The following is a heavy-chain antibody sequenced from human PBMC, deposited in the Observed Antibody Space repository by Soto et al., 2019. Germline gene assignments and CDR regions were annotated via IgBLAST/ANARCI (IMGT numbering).Heavy chain of an antibody. V-gene: IGHV4-59*01. J-gene: IGHJ6*02. D-gene: IGHD3-3*01. CDR2: IYYSGST. CDR1: GGSISSYY. Sequence: PSETLSLTCTVSGGSISSYYWSWIRQPPGKGLEWIGYIYYSGSTNYNPSLKSRVTISVDTSKNQFSLKLSSVTAADTAVYYCARIPYYDFWSGYYDCYYYYVMDVWGQGTTVTVSS. CDR3: ARIPYYDFWSGYYDCYYYYVMDV.